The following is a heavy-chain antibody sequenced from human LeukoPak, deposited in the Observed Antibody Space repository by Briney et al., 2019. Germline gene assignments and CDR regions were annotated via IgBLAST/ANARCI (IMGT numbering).Heavy chain of an antibody. D-gene: IGHD6-19*01. CDR2: IYYSGST. CDR1: GGSISSYY. CDR3: ARRIAVAGSSAFDI. J-gene: IGHJ3*02. V-gene: IGHV4-59*08. Sequence: SETLSLTCTVSGGSISSYYWSWIRQPPGKGLEWIGYIYYSGSTNYNPSLKSRVTISVDTSKNQFSLKLSSVTAADTAVYYCARRIAVAGSSAFDIWGRGTMVTVSS.